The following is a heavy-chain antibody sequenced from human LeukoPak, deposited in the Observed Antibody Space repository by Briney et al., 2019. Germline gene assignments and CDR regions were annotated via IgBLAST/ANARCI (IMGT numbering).Heavy chain of an antibody. CDR3: ARGIYGDYYFDY. V-gene: IGHV4-34*01. CDR2: INHSGST. D-gene: IGHD4-17*01. J-gene: IGHJ4*02. CDR1: GGSFSGYY. Sequence: SETLSLTCAVYGGSFSGYYGSWNRQPPGKGLEWIGEINHSGSTNYNPSLKSRVTISVDTSRNQFSLKLSSVTAADTAVYYCARGIYGDYYFDYWGQGTLVTVSS.